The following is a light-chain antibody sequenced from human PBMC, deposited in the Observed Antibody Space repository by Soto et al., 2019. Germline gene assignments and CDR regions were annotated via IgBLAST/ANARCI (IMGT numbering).Light chain of an antibody. CDR3: QQRHMWPIT. J-gene: IGKJ5*01. Sequence: EVVLTQSPVTLSLSPGERATLSCRASQSFRGLLAWYQQKPGQAPRPLIYDAYNRATGIPPRFSGSGSGTDLTITISSLEPEDSEVYYCQQRHMWPITFGQGTRLEIK. CDR1: QSFRGL. V-gene: IGKV3-11*01. CDR2: DAY.